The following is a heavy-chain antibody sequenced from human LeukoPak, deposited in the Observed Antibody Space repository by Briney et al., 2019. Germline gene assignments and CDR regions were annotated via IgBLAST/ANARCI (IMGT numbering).Heavy chain of an antibody. Sequence: GGSLRLSCAASGFTFSSYWMHWVRQAPGKGLVWVSRIDSDGNSTTYADSVKGRFTISRDNSKNTLYLKMNSLRAEDTAVYYCAKGHGWEASYCYYYMDVWGKGTTVTISS. J-gene: IGHJ6*03. V-gene: IGHV3-74*01. D-gene: IGHD1-26*01. CDR2: IDSDGNST. CDR1: GFTFSSYW. CDR3: AKGHGWEASYCYYYMDV.